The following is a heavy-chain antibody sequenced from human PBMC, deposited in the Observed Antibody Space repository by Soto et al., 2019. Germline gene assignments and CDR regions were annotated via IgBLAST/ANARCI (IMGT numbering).Heavy chain of an antibody. CDR3: ARDLYPLAYYFDY. CDR2: ISGHNGNT. CDR1: GYTFTTHG. Sequence: QVQLVQSGAEVKKPGASVKVSCKASGYTFTTHGLSWVRQAPGQGLEWLGWISGHNGNTKYAQRLQGRVTMTTDTSTSTAYMELRSLKSDDTAVYYCARDLYPLAYYFDYWGQGTLVTVSS. J-gene: IGHJ4*02. V-gene: IGHV1-18*01.